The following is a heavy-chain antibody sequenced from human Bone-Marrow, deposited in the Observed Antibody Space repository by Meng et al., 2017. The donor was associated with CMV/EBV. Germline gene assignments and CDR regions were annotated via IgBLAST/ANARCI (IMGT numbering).Heavy chain of an antibody. CDR3: ARGGYDFWSGYLFDY. V-gene: IGHV3-21*01. CDR2: ISSSSSYI. CDR1: GFTFSSYS. Sequence: GESLKISCAASGFTFSSYSMNWVRQAPGKGLEWVSSISSSSSYIYYADSVKGRFTISRDNSKNTLYLQMNSLRAEDTAVYYCARGGYDFWSGYLFDYWGQGTLVTVSS. J-gene: IGHJ4*02. D-gene: IGHD3-3*01.